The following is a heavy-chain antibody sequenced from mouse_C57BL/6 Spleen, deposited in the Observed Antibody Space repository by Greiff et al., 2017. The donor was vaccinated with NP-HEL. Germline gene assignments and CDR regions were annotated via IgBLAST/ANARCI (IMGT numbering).Heavy chain of an antibody. CDR2: IDPEDGET. CDR3: AREGGMYYDMDD. V-gene: IGHV14-2*01. Sequence: EVQLKESGAELVKPGASVKLSCTASGFNIKDYYMHWVKQRTEQGLEWIGRIDPEDGETKYAPKFQGKATMTADTSSNTAYLQLSSLTSEDTAVYYCAREGGMYYDMDDWGQGTSVTVSS. CDR1: GFNIKDYY. J-gene: IGHJ4*01.